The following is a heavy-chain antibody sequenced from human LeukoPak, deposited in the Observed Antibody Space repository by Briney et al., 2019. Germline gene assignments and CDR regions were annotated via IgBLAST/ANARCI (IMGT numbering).Heavy chain of an antibody. Sequence: SETLSLTCTVSGGYISSYYWSWIRQPPGKGLEWIGYIYDSGNANSNPSLKSRVTIAVDTSKSQFSLKLSSVTAADTAVYYCARGLVGLTPHAGVFEIWGQGTKVTVSS. D-gene: IGHD1-26*01. CDR2: IYDSGNA. CDR1: GGYISSYY. CDR3: ARGLVGLTPHAGVFEI. J-gene: IGHJ3*02. V-gene: IGHV4-59*01.